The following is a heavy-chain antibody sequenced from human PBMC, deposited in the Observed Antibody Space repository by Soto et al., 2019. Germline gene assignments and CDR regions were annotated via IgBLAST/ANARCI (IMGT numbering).Heavy chain of an antibody. CDR1: GFTFSDYS. Sequence: GGSLRLSCAASGFTFSDYSMKWVRQAPGKGLEWVSSISSSSTYIFYADSVKGRFTISKDNAKNSLYLQMNSLRAEDTAVYYCACGSGSYYPVYFDYWGQGTLVTVSS. CDR2: ISSSSTYI. D-gene: IGHD3-10*01. J-gene: IGHJ4*02. CDR3: ACGSGSYYPVYFDY. V-gene: IGHV3-21*04.